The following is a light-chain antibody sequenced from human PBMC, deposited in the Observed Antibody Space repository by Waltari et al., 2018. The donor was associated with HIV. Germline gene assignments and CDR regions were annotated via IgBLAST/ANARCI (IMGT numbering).Light chain of an antibody. CDR2: SNN. CDR1: SSDIGSNA. CDR3: AAWDDSLNGPHVV. V-gene: IGLV1-44*01. J-gene: IGLJ2*01. Sequence: QSVLTQPPSASETPGQRVAISCSGSSSDIGSNALNCYTQLPGTAPKLLIYSNNQRPSGVPDRFSGSKSGTSASLAISGLQSEDEADYYCAAWDDSLNGPHVVFGGGTKLTVL.